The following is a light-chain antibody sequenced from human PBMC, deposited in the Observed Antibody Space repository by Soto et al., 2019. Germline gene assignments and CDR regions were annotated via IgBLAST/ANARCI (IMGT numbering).Light chain of an antibody. CDR1: QTIVNY. CDR3: QQSYISPWT. V-gene: IGKV1-39*01. J-gene: IGKJ1*01. Sequence: DIQMTQSPSSLSASVGDRVTITCRTSQTIVNYLNWFQQKPGQAPKVLIYAVSSLQSGVPSRFSGSGSGTDFTLTISSLQPEDFGTYYCQQSYISPWTFGQGTKVEIK. CDR2: AVS.